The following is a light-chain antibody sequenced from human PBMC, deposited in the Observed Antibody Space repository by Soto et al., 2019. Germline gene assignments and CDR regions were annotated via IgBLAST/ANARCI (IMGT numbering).Light chain of an antibody. V-gene: IGKV1-39*01. CDR1: QSISNY. CDR3: QQSYNTPFT. CDR2: AAS. Sequence: DIQMTQSPSSLSASVGDRVTITCRASQSISNYLNWYQQKPGKAPKLLIYAASTLQSGVTSRFSGSGSGTEFTLTISSLQPEDFATYFCQQSYNTPFTFGPGTKMYI. J-gene: IGKJ3*01.